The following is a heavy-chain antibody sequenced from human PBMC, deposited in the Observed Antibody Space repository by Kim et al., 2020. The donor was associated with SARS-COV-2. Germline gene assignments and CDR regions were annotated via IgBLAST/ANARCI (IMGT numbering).Heavy chain of an antibody. V-gene: IGHV3-23*01. CDR2: ITDTGDYT. CDR3: AKRYGSNWVWFDS. J-gene: IGHJ5*01. CDR1: GFTFSNYA. Sequence: GGSLRLSCAASGFTFSNYAMSWVRQAPGKGLEWVSSITDTGDYTNYADSVKGRFAISRDNSKNTLYLEMNNLRAEDTAIYYCAKRYGSNWVWFDSWGQGTLVTVSS. D-gene: IGHD1-26*01.